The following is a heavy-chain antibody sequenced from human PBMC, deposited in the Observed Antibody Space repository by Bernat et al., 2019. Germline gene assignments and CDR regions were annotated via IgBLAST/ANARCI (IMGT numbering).Heavy chain of an antibody. J-gene: IGHJ4*02. CDR3: ARDTIGRITMIVVVIPPVDY. CDR2: ISYDGSNK. CDR1: GFTFSSYA. Sequence: QVQLVESGGGVVQPGRSLRLSCAASGFTFSSYAMHWVRQAPGKGLEWVAGISYDGSNKYYADSVKGRFTISRDNSKNTLYLQMNSLRAEDTAVYYCARDTIGRITMIVVVIPPVDYWGQGTLVTVSS. V-gene: IGHV3-30-3*01. D-gene: IGHD3-22*01.